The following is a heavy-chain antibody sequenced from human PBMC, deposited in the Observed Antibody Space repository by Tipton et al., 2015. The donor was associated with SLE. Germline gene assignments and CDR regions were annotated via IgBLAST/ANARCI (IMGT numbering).Heavy chain of an antibody. J-gene: IGHJ4*02. CDR3: ARGSGLLWFRDEYYFDN. V-gene: IGHV4-34*01. CDR2: INHSGGT. CDR1: GGSFSGYY. D-gene: IGHD3-10*01. Sequence: TLSLTCGVYGGSFSGYYWSWIRQPPGKGLEWIGEINHSGGTNYNPSLKSRVAISVDTSKNQFSLKLSSVTAADSAVYYCARGSGLLWFRDEYYFDNWGQGTLVTVSS.